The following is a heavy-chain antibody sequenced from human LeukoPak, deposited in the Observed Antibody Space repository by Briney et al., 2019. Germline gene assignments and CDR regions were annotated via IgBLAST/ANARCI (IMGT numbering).Heavy chain of an antibody. CDR2: IKQDGSEK. V-gene: IGHV3-7*01. CDR3: ARAHVTTVV. J-gene: IGHJ4*02. CDR1: GFTFSSYE. Sequence: PGGSLRLSCAASGFTFSSYEMNWVRQAPEKGLEWVANIKQDGSEKYYVDSVKGRFTISRDNAKNSLYLQMNSLRAEDTAVYYCARAHVTTVVWGQGTLVTVSS. D-gene: IGHD4-11*01.